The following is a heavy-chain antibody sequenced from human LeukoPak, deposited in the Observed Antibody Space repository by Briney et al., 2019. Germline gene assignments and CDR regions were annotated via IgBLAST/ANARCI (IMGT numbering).Heavy chain of an antibody. CDR1: GFTFSSYS. Sequence: GGSLRLSCAASGFTFSSYSMNWVRQAPGKGLEWVSSISSSSSYIYYADSVKGRFTISRDNAKNSLYLQMNSLRAEDTAVYYCARESSGAMVYYYYGVDVWGQGTTVTVSS. CDR2: ISSSSSYI. CDR3: ARESSGAMVYYYYGVDV. D-gene: IGHD5-18*01. V-gene: IGHV3-21*01. J-gene: IGHJ6*02.